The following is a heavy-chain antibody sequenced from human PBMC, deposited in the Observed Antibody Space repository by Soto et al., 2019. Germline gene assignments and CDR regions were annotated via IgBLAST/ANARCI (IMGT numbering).Heavy chain of an antibody. CDR2: ISGSGGST. V-gene: IGHV3-23*01. CDR1: GFTFSSYA. J-gene: IGHJ4*02. D-gene: IGHD2-2*01. CDR3: AKQRPGRYCSSTSCYFPPDY. Sequence: EVQLLESGGGLVQPGGSLRLSCAASGFTFSSYAMSWVRQAPGKGLEWVSAISGSGGSTYYADSVKGRFTISRDNSKNTLYLQMNSLRAEGTAVYYCAKQRPGRYCSSTSCYFPPDYWGQGTLVTVSS.